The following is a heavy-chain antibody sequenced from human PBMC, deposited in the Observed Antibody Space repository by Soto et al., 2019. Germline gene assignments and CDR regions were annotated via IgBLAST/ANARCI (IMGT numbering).Heavy chain of an antibody. D-gene: IGHD3-3*01. Sequence: SETLSLTCTVSGGSISNGDYYWSWIRQPPGKGLEWIGYIYYSGSTYYNPSLKSRVTISVDTSKNQFSLKLSSVTAADTAVYYCAREGYDFWSGLGRFDPWGQGTLGTVSS. V-gene: IGHV4-30-4*01. CDR2: IYYSGST. CDR1: GGSISNGDYY. CDR3: AREGYDFWSGLGRFDP. J-gene: IGHJ5*02.